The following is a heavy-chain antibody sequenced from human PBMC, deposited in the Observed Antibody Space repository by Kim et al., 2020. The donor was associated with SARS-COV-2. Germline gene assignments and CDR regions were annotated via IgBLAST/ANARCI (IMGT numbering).Heavy chain of an antibody. V-gene: IGHV1-69*13. J-gene: IGHJ1*01. CDR1: GGTFSSYA. Sequence: SVKVSCKASGGTFSSYAISWVRQAPGQGLEWMGGIIPIFGTANYAQKFQGRVTITADESTSTAYMELSSLRSEDTAVYYCARDSEAARPAEYFQHWGQGTLVTVSS. D-gene: IGHD6-6*01. CDR2: IIPIFGTA. CDR3: ARDSEAARPAEYFQH.